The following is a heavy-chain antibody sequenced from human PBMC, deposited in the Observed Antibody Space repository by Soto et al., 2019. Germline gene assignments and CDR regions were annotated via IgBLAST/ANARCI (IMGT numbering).Heavy chain of an antibody. CDR2: INPNSGGT. D-gene: IGHD3-10*01. J-gene: IGHJ6*02. CDR3: ARGGSGSYHNHYYYYGMDV. V-gene: IGHV1-2*02. Sequence: ASVKVSCKASGYTFTGYYMHWVRQAPGQGLEWMGWINPNSGGTNYAQKFQGRVTMTRDTSISTAHMELSRLRSDDTAVYYCARGGSGSYHNHYYYYGMDVWGQGTTVTVSS. CDR1: GYTFTGYY.